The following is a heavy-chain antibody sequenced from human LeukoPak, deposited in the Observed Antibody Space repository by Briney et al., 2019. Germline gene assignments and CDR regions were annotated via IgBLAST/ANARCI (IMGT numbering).Heavy chain of an antibody. D-gene: IGHD3-22*01. Sequence: SETLSLTCTVSGGSISSSSYYWGWIRQPPGKGLEWIGSIYYSGSTYYNPSLKSRVTISVDTSKNQFSLKLSSVTAADTAVYYCAREYYYDSSGYYSLFDYWGQGTLVTVSS. J-gene: IGHJ4*02. CDR3: AREYYYDSSGYYSLFDY. CDR2: IYYSGST. V-gene: IGHV4-39*07. CDR1: GGSISSSSYY.